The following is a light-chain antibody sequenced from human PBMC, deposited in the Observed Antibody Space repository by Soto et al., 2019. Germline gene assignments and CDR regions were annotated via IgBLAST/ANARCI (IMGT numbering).Light chain of an antibody. V-gene: IGKV3-15*01. Sequence: EIVMTQSPATLSVSPGERATLSYRASQSVSSNLAWYQQKPGQAPRLLIYAASTRATGIPARFSGSGSGTEFTLTISSLQSEDFALYYCQQYNNWPRTFGQGTKVEIK. J-gene: IGKJ1*01. CDR3: QQYNNWPRT. CDR1: QSVSSN. CDR2: AAS.